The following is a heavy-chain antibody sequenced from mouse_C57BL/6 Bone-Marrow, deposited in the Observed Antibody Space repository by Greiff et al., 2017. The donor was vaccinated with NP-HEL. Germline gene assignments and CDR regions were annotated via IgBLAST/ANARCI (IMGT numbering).Heavy chain of an antibody. J-gene: IGHJ4*01. D-gene: IGHD1-1*01. CDR1: GYAFSSSW. CDR3: AREELLLRYYYAMDY. Sequence: VQRVESGPELVKPGASVKISCKASGYAFSSSWMNWVKQRPGKGLEWIGRIYPGDGDTNYNGKFKGKATLTADKSSSTAYMQLRSLTSEDSAVYFCAREELLLRYYYAMDYWGQGTSVTVSS. CDR2: IYPGDGDT. V-gene: IGHV1-82*01.